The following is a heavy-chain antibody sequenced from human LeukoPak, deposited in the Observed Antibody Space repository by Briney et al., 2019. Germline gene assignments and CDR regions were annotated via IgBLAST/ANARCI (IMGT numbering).Heavy chain of an antibody. CDR2: IIPILGIA. V-gene: IGHV1-69*04. D-gene: IGHD3-22*01. J-gene: IGHJ4*02. Sequence: GASVKVSCKASGGTFSSYAISWVRQAPGQGLEWMGRIIPILGIANYAQKFQVRVTITADKSTSTAYMELSSLRSEDTAVYYCARGGNYYDSSGSGGYFDYWGQGTLVTVSS. CDR1: GGTFSSYA. CDR3: ARGGNYYDSSGSGGYFDY.